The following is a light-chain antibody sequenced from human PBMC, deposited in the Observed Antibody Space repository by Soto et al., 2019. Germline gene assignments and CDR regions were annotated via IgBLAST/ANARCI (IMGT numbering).Light chain of an antibody. J-gene: IGKJ1*01. Sequence: EIVVTQSPGTLSLSPGERATLSCRASQSVSSSYLASYQQKPCQAPRLLIYGASSRATSIPHRVSGSGSATHFNIQIRRLEPDDFALYYSYQSCSSPWPFGQ. CDR2: GAS. V-gene: IGKV3-20*01. CDR1: QSVSSSY. CDR3: YQSCSSPWP.